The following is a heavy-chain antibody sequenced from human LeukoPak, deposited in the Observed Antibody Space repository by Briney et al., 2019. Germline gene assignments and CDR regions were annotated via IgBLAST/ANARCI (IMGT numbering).Heavy chain of an antibody. CDR1: GYTFTSYY. Sequence: GASVKVSCKASGYTFTSYYMHWVRQAPGQGLEWMGIINPSGGSTSYAQKFQGRVTMTRGTSTGTVYMELSSLRSEDTAVYYCASSSGWELRVAFDIWGQGTMVTVSS. V-gene: IGHV1-46*01. CDR2: INPSGGST. D-gene: IGHD1-26*01. J-gene: IGHJ3*02. CDR3: ASSSGWELRVAFDI.